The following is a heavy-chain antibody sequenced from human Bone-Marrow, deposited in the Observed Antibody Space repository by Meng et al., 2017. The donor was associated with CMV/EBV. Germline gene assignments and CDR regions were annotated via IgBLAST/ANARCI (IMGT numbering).Heavy chain of an antibody. J-gene: IGHJ3*02. CDR2: ISSSGSTI. Sequence: GGSLRLSCAASGFTFSSYEMNWVRQAPGKGLEWVSYISSSGSTIYYADSVKGRFTISRDNAKNSLYLQMNSLRAEDTAVYYCAGVTIFGVVSAFDIWGQGTMVTVSS. V-gene: IGHV3-48*03. D-gene: IGHD3-3*01. CDR1: GFTFSSYE. CDR3: AGVTIFGVVSAFDI.